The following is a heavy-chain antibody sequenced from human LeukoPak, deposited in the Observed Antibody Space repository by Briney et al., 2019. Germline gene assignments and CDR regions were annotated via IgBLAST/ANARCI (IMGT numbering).Heavy chain of an antibody. D-gene: IGHD3-10*01. CDR1: GGSFSGYY. J-gene: IGHJ4*02. Sequence: SETLSLTCAVYGGSFSGYYWGWIRQPPGKGLEWIGEINHSGSTNYNPSLKSRVTISVDTSKNQFSLKLSSVTAADTAVYYCARGLLWFGELSLDYWGQGTLVTVSS. CDR3: ARGLLWFGELSLDY. CDR2: INHSGST. V-gene: IGHV4-34*01.